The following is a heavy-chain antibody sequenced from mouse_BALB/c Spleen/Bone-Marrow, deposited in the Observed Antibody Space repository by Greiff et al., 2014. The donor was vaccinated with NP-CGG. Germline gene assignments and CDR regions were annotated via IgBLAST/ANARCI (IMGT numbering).Heavy chain of an antibody. CDR3: ARRDGYYFDY. V-gene: IGHV1-54*01. J-gene: IGHJ2*01. D-gene: IGHD3-3*01. CDR2: INPGSGGT. CDR1: GYAFTNYL. Sequence: VQLQQSGAELVRPGTSVKVSCKASGYAFTNYLIEWVKQRPGQGLEWIGMINPGSGGTNYNEKFKGKATLTADESSSTAYMQLSSLTSDDSAVYFCARRDGYYFDYWGQGTTLTVSS.